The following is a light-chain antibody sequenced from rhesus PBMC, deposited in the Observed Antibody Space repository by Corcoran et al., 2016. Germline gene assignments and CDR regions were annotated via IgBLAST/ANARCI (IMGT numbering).Light chain of an antibody. V-gene: IGKV2-73*01. CDR3: MQALQTPYS. J-gene: IGKJ2*01. Sequence: DIVMTQTPPSLPVTPGEPASISCRSSQSLLHSDGRTYLYWYLPKPGQPPRLLIYRVSNRFSGVPARFSGRVSGTDVTLKISRVEDDDVGVYYCMQALQTPYSFGQGTKVEIK. CDR2: RVS. CDR1: QSLLHSDGRTY.